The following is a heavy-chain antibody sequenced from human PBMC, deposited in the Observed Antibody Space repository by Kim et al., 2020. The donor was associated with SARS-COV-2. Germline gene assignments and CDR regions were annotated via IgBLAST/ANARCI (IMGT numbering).Heavy chain of an antibody. CDR2: IKQDAYES. D-gene: IGHD6-19*01. J-gene: IGHJ6*02. CDR3: AKGVSVAPHYYYHYGMDV. Sequence: GGSLRLSCAASEFTFSTSWMTWVRQAPGKGLEWVASIKQDAYESYYVESVKGRFTISRDNAKNLLYLQMNSLRPEDTAVYYCAKGVSVAPHYYYHYGMDVWGQGTTVTVYS. V-gene: IGHV3-7*03. CDR1: EFTFSTSW.